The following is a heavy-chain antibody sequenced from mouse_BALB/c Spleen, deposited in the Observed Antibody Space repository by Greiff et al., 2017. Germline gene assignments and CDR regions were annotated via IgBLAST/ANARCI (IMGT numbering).Heavy chain of an antibody. Sequence: EVKLVESGPGLVKPSQSLSLTCSVTGYSITSGYYWNWIRQFPGNKLEWMGYISYDGSNNYDPSLKNRISITRDTSKNQFFLKLNSVTTEDTATYYCASIYYDYDRAYWGQGTLVTVSA. CDR1: GYSITSGYY. CDR2: ISYDGSN. V-gene: IGHV3-6*02. CDR3: ASIYYDYDRAY. D-gene: IGHD2-4*01. J-gene: IGHJ3*01.